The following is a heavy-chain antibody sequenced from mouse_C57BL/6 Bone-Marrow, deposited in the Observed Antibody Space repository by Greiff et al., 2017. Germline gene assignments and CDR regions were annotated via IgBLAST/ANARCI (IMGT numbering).Heavy chain of an antibody. CDR2: ISSGGSYT. Sequence: EVQVVESGEDLVKPGGSLKLSCAASGFTFSSYGMSWVRQTPDKRLEWVATISSGGSYTYYPDSVKGRFTISRDNAKNTLYLQMSSLKSEDTAMYYYARLHDGYLYYYAMDYWGQGTSVTVSS. CDR1: GFTFSSYG. CDR3: ARLHDGYLYYYAMDY. D-gene: IGHD2-3*01. V-gene: IGHV5-6*01. J-gene: IGHJ4*01.